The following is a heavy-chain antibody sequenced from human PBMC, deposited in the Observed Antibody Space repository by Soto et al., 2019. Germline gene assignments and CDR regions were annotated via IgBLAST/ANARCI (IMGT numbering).Heavy chain of an antibody. D-gene: IGHD1-1*01. CDR2: IYATGTT. CDR1: GASISGFS. Sequence: PSETLSLICTVSGASISGFSWSWVRKSAGKGLAWIGRIYATGTTDYNPSLKSRVMMSVDTSKKQFSLKLRSVTAADTAVYYCVRDGTKTLRDWFDPWGQGISVTVS. V-gene: IGHV4-4*07. J-gene: IGHJ5*02. CDR3: VRDGTKTLRDWFDP.